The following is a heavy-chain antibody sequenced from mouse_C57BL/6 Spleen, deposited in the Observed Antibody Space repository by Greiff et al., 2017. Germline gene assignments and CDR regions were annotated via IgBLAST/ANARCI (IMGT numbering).Heavy chain of an antibody. D-gene: IGHD2-10*02. CDR1: GFTFSDYG. CDR2: ISSGSSTI. J-gene: IGHJ2*01. Sequence: EVQLKESGGGLVKPGGSLKLSCAASGFTFSDYGMHWVRQAPEKGLEWVAYISSGSSTIYYADTVKGRFTISRDNAKNTLFLQLTSLRSDDTAMYYCARRYGNYYFDYWGQGTTLTVSS. CDR3: ARRYGNYYFDY. V-gene: IGHV5-17*01.